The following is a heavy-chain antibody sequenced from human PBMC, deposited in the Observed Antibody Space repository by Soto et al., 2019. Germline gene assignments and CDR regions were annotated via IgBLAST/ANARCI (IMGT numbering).Heavy chain of an antibody. CDR2: IYYSGST. V-gene: IGHV4-31*03. CDR1: GGSISSGGYY. Sequence: SETLSLTCTVSGGSISSGGYYWSWIRQHPGKGLEWIGYIYYSGSTYYNPSLKSRVTISVDTSKNQFSLKLSSVTAADTAVYYCARYSSQLLKFDPWGQVTLVTVSS. D-gene: IGHD2-2*01. J-gene: IGHJ5*02. CDR3: ARYSSQLLKFDP.